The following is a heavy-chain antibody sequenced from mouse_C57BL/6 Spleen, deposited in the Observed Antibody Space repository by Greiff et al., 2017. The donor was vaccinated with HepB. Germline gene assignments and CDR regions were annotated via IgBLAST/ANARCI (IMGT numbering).Heavy chain of an antibody. J-gene: IGHJ2*01. CDR2: INPYNGGT. CDR1: GYTFTDYY. Sequence: VHVKQSGPVLVKPGASVKMSCKASGYTFTDYYMNWVKQSHGKSLEWIGVINPYNGGTSYNQKFKGKATLTVDKSSSTAYMELNSLTSEDSAVYYCVSTVVADYWGQGTTLTVSS. CDR3: VSTVVADY. V-gene: IGHV1-19*01. D-gene: IGHD1-1*01.